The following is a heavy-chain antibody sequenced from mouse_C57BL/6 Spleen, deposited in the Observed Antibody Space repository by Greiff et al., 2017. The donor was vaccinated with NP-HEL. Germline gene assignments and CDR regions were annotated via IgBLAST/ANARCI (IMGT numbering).Heavy chain of an antibody. D-gene: IGHD1-1*01. CDR1: GFTFSDYG. Sequence: VQLKESGGGLVKPGGSLKLSCAASGFTFSDYGMHWVRQAPEKGLEWVAYISSGSSTIYYADTVKGRFTISRDNAKNTLFLQMTSLRSEDTAMYYCARRDYYGSQGYAMDYWGQGTSVTVSS. J-gene: IGHJ4*01. CDR2: ISSGSSTI. V-gene: IGHV5-17*01. CDR3: ARRDYYGSQGYAMDY.